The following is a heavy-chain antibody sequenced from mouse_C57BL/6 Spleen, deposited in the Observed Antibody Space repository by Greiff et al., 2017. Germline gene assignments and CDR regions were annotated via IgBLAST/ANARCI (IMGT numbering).Heavy chain of an antibody. V-gene: IGHV1-82*01. J-gene: IGHJ2*01. D-gene: IGHD2-2*01. CDR1: GYAFSSSW. CDR2: IYPGVGDT. CDR3: ARGGLRDFDY. Sequence: QVQLQQSGPELVKPGASVKISCKASGYAFSSSWMNWVKQRPGKGLEWIGRIYPGVGDTNYNGKFKGKATLTADKSSSTAYMQLSSLTSEDSAVYFCARGGLRDFDYWGQGTTLTVSS.